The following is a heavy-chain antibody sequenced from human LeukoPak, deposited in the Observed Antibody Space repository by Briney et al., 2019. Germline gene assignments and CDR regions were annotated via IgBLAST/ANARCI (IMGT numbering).Heavy chain of an antibody. CDR1: GFTFSSYA. V-gene: IGHV3-23*01. J-gene: IGHJ4*02. Sequence: GGSLRLSCAASGFTFSSYAMSWVRQAPGKGLEWVSAISGSGTTIYYADSVKGRFTISRDNAKNSLYLQMNSLRAEDTAVYYCARVTGLETFDYWGQGTLVTVSS. CDR3: ARVTGLETFDY. CDR2: ISGSGTTI.